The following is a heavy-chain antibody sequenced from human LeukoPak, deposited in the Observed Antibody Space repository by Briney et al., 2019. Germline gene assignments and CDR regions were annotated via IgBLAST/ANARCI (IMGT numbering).Heavy chain of an antibody. CDR1: GYTFTGYY. CDR2: INPNSGGT. V-gene: IGHV1-2*02. Sequence: ASVKVSCRASGYTFTGYYMHWVRQAPGQGLEWMGWINPNSGGTNYAQKFQGRVTMTRDTSISTAYMELSRLRSDDTAVYYCAGGVAGMYNFDYWGQGTLVTVSS. J-gene: IGHJ4*02. CDR3: AGGVAGMYNFDY. D-gene: IGHD6-19*01.